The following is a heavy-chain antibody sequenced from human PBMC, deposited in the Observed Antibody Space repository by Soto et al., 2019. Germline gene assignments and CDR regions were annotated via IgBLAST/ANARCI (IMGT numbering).Heavy chain of an antibody. Sequence: QVQLQESGPGLVKPSQTLSLTCTVSGGSISSGGYYWSWIRQHPGKGLEWIGYIYSSGRTYYNPSLKSRVTISVDTSQNQFSLKLSSVTAADTAVYYCARAFDRTYYYDSSGYYIYYWGQGTLVTVSS. J-gene: IGHJ4*02. D-gene: IGHD3-22*01. CDR1: GGSISSGGYY. CDR3: ARAFDRTYYYDSSGYYIYY. V-gene: IGHV4-31*03. CDR2: IYSSGRT.